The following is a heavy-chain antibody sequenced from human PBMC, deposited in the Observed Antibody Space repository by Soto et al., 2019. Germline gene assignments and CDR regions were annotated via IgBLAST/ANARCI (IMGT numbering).Heavy chain of an antibody. CDR2: INHSGST. Sequence: SETLSLTCTVSGGSFSGYYWTWIRQPPGTGLEWIGEINHSGSTNYNPSLKSRVTISVDTSKNQFSLKLSSVTAADTAVYYCARRYGAGFDYWGQGTLVTVSS. CDR1: GGSFSGYY. J-gene: IGHJ4*02. D-gene: IGHD4-17*01. CDR3: ARRYGAGFDY. V-gene: IGHV4-34*01.